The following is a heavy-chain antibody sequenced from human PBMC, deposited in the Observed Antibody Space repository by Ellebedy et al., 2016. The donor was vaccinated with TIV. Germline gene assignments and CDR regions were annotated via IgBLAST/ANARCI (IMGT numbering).Heavy chain of an antibody. D-gene: IGHD5-18*01. CDR1: GYTFTNKHY. CDR2: INPSASST. V-gene: IGHV1-46*01. CDR3: ARHRDTALSF. J-gene: IGHJ4*02. Sequence: AASVKVSCKASGYTFTNKHYIHWVRQAPGQGLEWMGIINPSASSTSYAQKFQDRVIMTWDTSTSTVYLELSSLRSEDTAIYYCARHRDTALSFWGQGTLVTVSS.